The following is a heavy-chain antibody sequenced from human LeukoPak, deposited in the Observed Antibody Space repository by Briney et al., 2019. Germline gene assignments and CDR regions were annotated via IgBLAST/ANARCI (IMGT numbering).Heavy chain of an antibody. CDR2: IGSKTYGETT. Sequence: GGSLRLSCTTSGFIFGRYNMSWVRQAPGKGLEWISFIGSKTYGETTEYAASVRGRFTLSRDDSKGIAYLQMNSLRTEDTAVYYCARANCGGDCFPYYFDYWGQGTLVTVSS. D-gene: IGHD2-21*02. CDR3: ARANCGGDCFPYYFDY. J-gene: IGHJ4*02. V-gene: IGHV3-49*04. CDR1: GFIFGRYN.